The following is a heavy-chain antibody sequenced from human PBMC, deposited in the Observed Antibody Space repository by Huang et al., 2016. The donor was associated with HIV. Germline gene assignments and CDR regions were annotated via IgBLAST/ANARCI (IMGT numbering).Heavy chain of an antibody. CDR2: IRKDGSEK. D-gene: IGHD2-8*01. CDR1: TVTFSAYG. V-gene: IGHV3-7*01. Sequence: LVESGGGLVRPGGSLRLAGAGPTVTFSAYGMTWVRQCPGQGLGWVASIRKDGSEKQYVDAVEGRFNISRDNGKKLLFLEMRSLGVDDTAVYFCATKADAMDVWGQGTTVIVSS. CDR3: ATKADAMDV. J-gene: IGHJ6*02.